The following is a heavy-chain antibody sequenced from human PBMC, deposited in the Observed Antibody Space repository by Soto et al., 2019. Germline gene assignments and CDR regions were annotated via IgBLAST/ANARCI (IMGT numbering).Heavy chain of an antibody. V-gene: IGHV4-34*01. D-gene: IGHD3-10*01. CDR3: ARGDHYGSGSYYNFWF. CDR1: GGSFSGYY. CDR2: INHSGST. J-gene: IGHJ4*02. Sequence: SETLSLTCAVYGGSFSGYYWSWIRQPPGKGLEWIGEINHSGSTNYNPSLKSRVTISVDTSKNQFSLKLSSVTAADTAVYYCARGDHYGSGSYYNFWFWGQGTLVTVSS.